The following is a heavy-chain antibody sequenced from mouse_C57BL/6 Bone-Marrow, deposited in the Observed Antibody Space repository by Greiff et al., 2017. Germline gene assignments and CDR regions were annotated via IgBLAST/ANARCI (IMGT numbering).Heavy chain of an antibody. V-gene: IGHV1-64*01. CDR3: ARQGLDY. J-gene: IGHJ2*01. CDR1: GYTFTSYR. CDR2: IHPNSGST. Sequence: VQLQQPGAELVKPGASVKLSCKASGYTFTSYRMHWVKQRPGQGLEWIGMIHPNSGSTNYNEKFKSKATMTVDKSSSPAYMQLSSLASEDSAVYYGARQGLDYWGQGTTLTVSS. D-gene: IGHD3-2*01.